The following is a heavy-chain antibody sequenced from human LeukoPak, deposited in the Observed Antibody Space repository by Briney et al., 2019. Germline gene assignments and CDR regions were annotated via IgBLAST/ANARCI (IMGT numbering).Heavy chain of an antibody. CDR2: LWPDGTTT. Sequence: PGGSLRLSCAASGFSVSNNGIHWVRQAPGKGLEWVAVLWPDGTTTRYADSVEGRFTMSRDNSKNTVYVQMNSLRAEDTAVYFCARRGGSGTFPHYFDAWGQGILVTVSS. CDR3: ARRGGSGTFPHYFDA. V-gene: IGHV3-33*01. D-gene: IGHD3-10*01. CDR1: GFSVSNNG. J-gene: IGHJ5*02.